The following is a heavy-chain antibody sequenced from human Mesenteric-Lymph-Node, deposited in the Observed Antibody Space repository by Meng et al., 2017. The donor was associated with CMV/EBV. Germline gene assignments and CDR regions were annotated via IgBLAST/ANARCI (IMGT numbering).Heavy chain of an antibody. CDR3: ARGGSSGWYPGGPPGD. V-gene: IGHV4-34*01. D-gene: IGHD6-19*01. CDR1: GWSSSCYC. J-gene: IGHJ4*02. CDR2: FNHSGRT. Sequence: CGWSSSCYCWSWIRLPPGKGLEWIGEFNHSGRTNYNPSLNSRVTISVHASKNQFSLKMSSVTAEDTAVYYCARGGSSGWYPGGPPGDWGQGTLVTVSS.